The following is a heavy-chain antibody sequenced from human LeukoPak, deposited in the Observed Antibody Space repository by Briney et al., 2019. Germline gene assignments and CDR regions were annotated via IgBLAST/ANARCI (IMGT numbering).Heavy chain of an antibody. Sequence: PGGSLRLSCAASGFSFSTYGMHWVRQAPGTGLEWVAVISYDGSNRYSYEGSSTYYADSVKGRFTISRDNSKNTLYLQMKSLRAEDTAIYYCAKSGRGVVAAARIDSWGQGTLVTVSS. D-gene: IGHD2-15*01. V-gene: IGHV3-30*18. CDR1: GFSFSTYG. CDR2: ISYDGSNR. CDR3: AKSGRGVVAAARIDS. J-gene: IGHJ4*02.